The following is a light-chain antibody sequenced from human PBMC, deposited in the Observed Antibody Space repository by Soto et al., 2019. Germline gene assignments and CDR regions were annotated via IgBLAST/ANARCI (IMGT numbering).Light chain of an antibody. Sequence: EIVMTQSPATLSVSPGDRVTLSCRASQNIDNNLAWYQQRPGQPPRLLIYGASTRANGIPARFSGSGSGTGVPLTISSLQSEDFAVYCCQQYNNWPPLTFGGGTKVEIK. CDR3: QQYNNWPPLT. CDR2: GAS. CDR1: QNIDNN. V-gene: IGKV3D-15*01. J-gene: IGKJ4*01.